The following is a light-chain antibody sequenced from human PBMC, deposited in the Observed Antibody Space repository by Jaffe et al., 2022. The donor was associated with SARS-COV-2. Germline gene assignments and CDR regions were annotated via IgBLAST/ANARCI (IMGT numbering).Light chain of an antibody. J-gene: IGLJ2*01. Sequence: SYELTQPPSVSVSPGQTASITCSGDKLGGEFACWYQQKPGQSPVLVIYQGTKRPSGIPERFSGSNSGNTATLTISGTQAMDEADYYCQAWDSSTVVFGGGTKLTVL. CDR3: QAWDSSTVV. CDR2: QGT. CDR1: KLGGEF. V-gene: IGLV3-1*01.